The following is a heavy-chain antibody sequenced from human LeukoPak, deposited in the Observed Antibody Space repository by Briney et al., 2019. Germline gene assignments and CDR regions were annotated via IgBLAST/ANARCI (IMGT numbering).Heavy chain of an antibody. CDR1: GGSISSSTYY. J-gene: IGHJ4*02. V-gene: IGHV4-39*01. Sequence: SETLSLTCTVSGGSISSSTYYWGWIRQPPGKGLEWIGSIYYSGSTYYNPSLKSRVTISVDTSKNQFSLKLSSVTAADTAVYYCARQEAGTDYWGQGILVTVSS. CDR3: ARQEAGTDY. D-gene: IGHD6-19*01. CDR2: IYYSGST.